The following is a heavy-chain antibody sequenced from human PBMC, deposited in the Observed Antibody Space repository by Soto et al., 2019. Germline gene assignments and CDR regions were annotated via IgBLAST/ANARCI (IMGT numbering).Heavy chain of an antibody. CDR2: ISSSSSTI. J-gene: IGHJ4*02. CDR1: GFTFSSYS. Sequence: EVQLVESGGGLVQPGGSLRLSCAASGFTFSSYSMNWVRQAPGKGLEWVSYISSSSSTIYYADSVKGRFTISRDNAKNSLYLQMNSLRDEDTAVYYGASTVLGDSSGYYYDNWGQGTLVTVSS. V-gene: IGHV3-48*02. D-gene: IGHD3-22*01. CDR3: ASTVLGDSSGYYYDN.